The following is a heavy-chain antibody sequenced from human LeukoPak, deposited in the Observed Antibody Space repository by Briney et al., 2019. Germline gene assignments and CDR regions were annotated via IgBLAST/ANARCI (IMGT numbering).Heavy chain of an antibody. CDR2: ISAYNGNT. CDR3: ARDPEDYYDSSGYFPLDY. J-gene: IGHJ4*02. V-gene: IGHV1-18*04. Sequence: ASVTVSCKASGYTFTGYYMHWVRQAPGQGLEWMGWISAYNGNTNYAQKLQGRVTMTTDTSTSTAYMELRSLRSDDTAVYYCARDPEDYYDSSGYFPLDYWGQGTLVTVSS. CDR1: GYTFTGYY. D-gene: IGHD3-22*01.